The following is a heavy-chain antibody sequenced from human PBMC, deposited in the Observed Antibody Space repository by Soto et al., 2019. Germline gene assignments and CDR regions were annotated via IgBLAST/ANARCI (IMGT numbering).Heavy chain of an antibody. CDR3: ARGSPMQWLGLRDVSPSNLWFDP. CDR1: GYTFTSYG. CDR2: ISAYNGNT. J-gene: IGHJ5*02. D-gene: IGHD6-19*01. Sequence: QVQLVQSGAEVKKPGASVKVSCKASGYTFTSYGISWVRQAPGQGLEWMGWISAYNGNTNYAQKLQGRVTMTTDTSTSTAYMERRSRRSDDTAVYYCARGSPMQWLGLRDVSPSNLWFDPWGQGTLVTVSS. V-gene: IGHV1-18*01.